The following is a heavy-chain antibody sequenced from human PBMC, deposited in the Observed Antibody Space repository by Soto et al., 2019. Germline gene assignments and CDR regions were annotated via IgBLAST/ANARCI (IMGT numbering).Heavy chain of an antibody. J-gene: IGHJ5*01. V-gene: IGHV3-7*01. CDR2: LHNDGSAQ. CDR1: GFTFSSYW. CDR3: ARDVGFHRPDS. Sequence: EVQLVESGGVLVQPGGSLRLSCAASGFTFSSYWMTWVRQAPGEGLEWVAKLHNDGSAQYYVDSVKGRCIISSDNAIDSLYLTMNSLRVEDTAVYYCARDVGFHRPDSWGQGTLVTASP. D-gene: IGHD1-26*01.